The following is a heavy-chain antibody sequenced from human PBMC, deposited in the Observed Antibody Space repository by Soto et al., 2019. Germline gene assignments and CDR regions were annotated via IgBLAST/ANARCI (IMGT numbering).Heavy chain of an antibody. J-gene: IGHJ4*02. CDR2: IYYSGST. CDR1: GGSISSGGYY. D-gene: IGHD5-12*01. Sequence: QVQLQESGPGLVKPSQTLSLTCTVSGGSISSGGYYWSWIRQHPGKGLEWIGYIYYSGSTYYNPSLKSRVTISVDTSKNKFSLKLSSVTAADTAVYYCASGPHSGYDPYYFDYWGQGTLVTVSS. V-gene: IGHV4-31*03. CDR3: ASGPHSGYDPYYFDY.